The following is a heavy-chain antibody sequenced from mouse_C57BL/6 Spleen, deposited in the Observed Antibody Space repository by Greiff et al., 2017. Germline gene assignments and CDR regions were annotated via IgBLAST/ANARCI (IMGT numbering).Heavy chain of an antibody. CDR1: GYSITSGYY. D-gene: IGHD2-13*01. Sequence: DVKLQESGPGLVKPSQSLSLTCSVTGYSITSGYYWNWIRQFPGNKLEWMGYISYDGSNNYNPSLKNRISITRDTSKNQFFLKLNSVTTEDTATYYCARDHPSTMVDYWGQGTTLTVSS. CDR3: ARDHPSTMVDY. V-gene: IGHV3-6*01. CDR2: ISYDGSN. J-gene: IGHJ2*01.